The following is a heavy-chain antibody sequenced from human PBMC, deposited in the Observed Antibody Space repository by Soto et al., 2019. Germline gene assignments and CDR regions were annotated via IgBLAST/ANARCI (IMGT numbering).Heavy chain of an antibody. J-gene: IGHJ5*02. Sequence: ASVKVSCKASGYTFTSYGISWVRQAPGQGLEWMGWISAYNGNTNYAQKLQGRVTMTTDTSTSTAYMELRSLRSDDTAVYYCAKELSYDSSGSLNWFDPWGQGTLVTVSS. CDR2: ISAYNGNT. CDR1: GYTFTSYG. D-gene: IGHD3-22*01. CDR3: AKELSYDSSGSLNWFDP. V-gene: IGHV1-18*01.